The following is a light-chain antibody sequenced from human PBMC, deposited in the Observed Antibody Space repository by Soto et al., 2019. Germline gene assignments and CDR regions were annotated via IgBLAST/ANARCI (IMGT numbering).Light chain of an antibody. J-gene: IGKJ1*01. CDR2: DAS. V-gene: IGKV3-20*01. CDR1: QTVSSSF. Sequence: ERVLAESADSVSLSPGEIATITSRTSQTVSSSFLAWCQQTPGQAPRLLIYDASIRATDIPDRFTGSGSGTDFTLTISRLEPEDFAVYYCHQYGYLGTFGHGTKVDIK. CDR3: HQYGYLGT.